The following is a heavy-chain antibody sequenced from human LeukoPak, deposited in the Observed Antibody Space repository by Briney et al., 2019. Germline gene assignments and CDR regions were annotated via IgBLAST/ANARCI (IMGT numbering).Heavy chain of an antibody. J-gene: IGHJ3*02. Sequence: SGTLSLTCAVSGGSISSSNWWSWVRQPPGKGLEWIGEIYHSGSTNYNPSLKSRVTISVDKSKNQFSLRLSSVTAADTAVYYCAREIVGRLYYIAAAGTSGAFDIWGQGTMVTVSS. D-gene: IGHD6-13*01. CDR3: AREIVGRLYYIAAAGTSGAFDI. CDR1: GGSISSSNW. CDR2: IYHSGST. V-gene: IGHV4-4*02.